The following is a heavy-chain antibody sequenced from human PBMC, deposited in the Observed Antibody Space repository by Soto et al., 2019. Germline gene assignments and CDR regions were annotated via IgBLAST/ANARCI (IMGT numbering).Heavy chain of an antibody. CDR3: ARDSWGGFDY. Sequence: SETLSLTCAVSGYSISSGYYWGWIRQPPGKGLEWIGSIYHTEITYDNPSLKSRVTMSVDTSKNHFSLNLKSVTAADTAVYYCARDSWGGFDYWGQGTRVTVSS. V-gene: IGHV4-38-2*02. CDR2: IYHTEIT. D-gene: IGHD7-27*01. J-gene: IGHJ4*02. CDR1: GYSISSGYY.